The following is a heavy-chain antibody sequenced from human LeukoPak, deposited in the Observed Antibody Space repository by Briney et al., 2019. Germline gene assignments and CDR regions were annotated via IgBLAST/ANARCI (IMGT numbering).Heavy chain of an antibody. CDR3: ARSLATSYYYMDV. CDR1: GFTFSNYA. V-gene: IGHV3-30*04. CDR2: ISYDGSNK. Sequence: GVSLRLSCAASGFTFSNYAMHWVRQAPSKGLEWLAVISYDGSNKYYADSVKGRFTISRDNSKNTLYLQMNSLRAEDTAVYYCARSLATSYYYMDVWGKGTTVTVSS. D-gene: IGHD5-12*01. J-gene: IGHJ6*03.